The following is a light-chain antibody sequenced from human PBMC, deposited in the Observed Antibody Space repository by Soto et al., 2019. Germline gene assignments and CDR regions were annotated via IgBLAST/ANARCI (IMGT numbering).Light chain of an antibody. CDR3: QQYGSSHTYT. V-gene: IGKV3-20*01. Sequence: EIGLTQSPGTLSLSPGERATLSCRASQSVSSSYLAWYQQKPGQAPRLLIYGASRRATGIPDWFSGSGSVTDFALIFSRLEPDDVALYYCQQYGSSHTYTFGQGPKLQIK. J-gene: IGKJ2*01. CDR1: QSVSSSY. CDR2: GAS.